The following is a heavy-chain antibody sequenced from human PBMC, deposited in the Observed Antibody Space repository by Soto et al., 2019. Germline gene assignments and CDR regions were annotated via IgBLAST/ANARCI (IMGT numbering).Heavy chain of an antibody. D-gene: IGHD2-2*01. CDR3: ARDSTRRGACDI. Sequence: SETLSLTCAVYNGSFSVYYWTWIRQPPGKGLEWIGEINHSGSTNYNPSLKSRVTISVDTSKNQFSLKLSSVTAADTAVYYCARDSTRRGACDIWGQGTMVTV. J-gene: IGHJ3*02. V-gene: IGHV4-34*01. CDR2: INHSGST. CDR1: NGSFSVYY.